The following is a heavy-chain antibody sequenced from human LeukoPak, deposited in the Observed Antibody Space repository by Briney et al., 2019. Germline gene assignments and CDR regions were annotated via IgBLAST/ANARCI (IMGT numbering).Heavy chain of an antibody. D-gene: IGHD4-17*01. CDR2: INHSGST. J-gene: IGHJ4*02. V-gene: IGHV4-34*01. Sequence: SETLSLICAVYGGSFSGYYWSWIRQPPGKGLEWIGEINHSGSTNYNPSLKSRVTISVDTSKNQFSLKLSSVTAADTAVYYCASSSYGDYGPADYWGQGTLVTVSS. CDR3: ASSSYGDYGPADY. CDR1: GGSFSGYY.